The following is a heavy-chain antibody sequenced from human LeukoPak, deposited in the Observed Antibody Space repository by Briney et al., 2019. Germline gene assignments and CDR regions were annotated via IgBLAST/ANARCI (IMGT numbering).Heavy chain of an antibody. CDR2: INPNNGDT. Sequence: GASVKVSCKASGYTFTVYHIHYVRQAPGQGLEWMGWINPNNGDTNYAQRFRGRVTMTRDTSISTTYMELNTLTSDDTAFYYCARVRVISSPDLAPWGQGTLVTVSS. V-gene: IGHV1-2*02. CDR3: ARVRVISSPDLAP. D-gene: IGHD6-6*01. J-gene: IGHJ5*02. CDR1: GYTFTVYH.